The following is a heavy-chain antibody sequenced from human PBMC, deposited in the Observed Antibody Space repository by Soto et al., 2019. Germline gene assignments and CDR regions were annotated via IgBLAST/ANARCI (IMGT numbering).Heavy chain of an antibody. CDR3: ARLTDLYIEFDS. Sequence: SGPTLVNPTETLTLTCTFSGFSLSTSEVAVGWIRQPPGKALEWLALIYWDDDKRYSPSLNNRLTVTKDTSKNQVVLTMTNMDGEDAGTYFFARLTDLYIEFDSCGHGLLVNAPQ. CDR1: GFSLSTSEVA. V-gene: IGHV2-5*02. CDR2: IYWDDDK. D-gene: IGHD4-4*01. J-gene: IGHJ4*01.